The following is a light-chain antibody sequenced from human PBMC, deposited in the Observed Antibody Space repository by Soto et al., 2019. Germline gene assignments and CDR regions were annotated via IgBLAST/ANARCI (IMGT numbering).Light chain of an antibody. CDR2: DAS. Sequence: DIQMTQSPSSLSASVGDRVTITXXASQDISNYLNXXXXKPGKAPKLLIYDASNLETGVPSRFSGSGSGTDFTFTISSLQPEDIATYYCQQYDNLPRTFGQGTKVDIK. CDR3: QQYDNLPRT. V-gene: IGKV1-33*01. CDR1: QDISNY. J-gene: IGKJ2*02.